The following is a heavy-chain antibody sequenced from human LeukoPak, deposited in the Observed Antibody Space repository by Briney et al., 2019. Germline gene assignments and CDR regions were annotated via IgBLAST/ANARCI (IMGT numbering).Heavy chain of an antibody. CDR1: GFTFSSYA. V-gene: IGHV3-30*02. Sequence: AGGSLRLSCAASGFTFSSYAMSWVRQAPGKGLEWLAFIRYDGSNKYYADSVKGRFTISRDNSKNTLYLQINSLRAEDTAVYYCAKDRSSWTNGMDVWGQGTTVTVSS. CDR3: AKDRSSWTNGMDV. CDR2: IRYDGSNK. J-gene: IGHJ6*02. D-gene: IGHD6-13*01.